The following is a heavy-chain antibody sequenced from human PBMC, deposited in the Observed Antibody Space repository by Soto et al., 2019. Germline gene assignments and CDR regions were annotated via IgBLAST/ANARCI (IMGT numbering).Heavy chain of an antibody. CDR2: ISGSGGRT. Sequence: AGGSLRLSCAASGFTFSSYAMSWVRQAPGKGLEWVSAISGSGGRTYYADSVKGRFIISRDSSKYTLYLQMNSLRAEDTAVYYCAKEQYPGSTFFYWGQGTLVTVSS. D-gene: IGHD3-3*01. CDR3: AKEQYPGSTFFY. CDR1: GFTFSSYA. V-gene: IGHV3-23*01. J-gene: IGHJ4*02.